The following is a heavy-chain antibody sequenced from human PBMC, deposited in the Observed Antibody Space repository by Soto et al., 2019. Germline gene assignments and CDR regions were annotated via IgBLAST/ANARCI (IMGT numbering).Heavy chain of an antibody. Sequence: EVQLVESGGGPVKPGGSLRLSCAASGFAFNTYSMNWVRQAPGKGLEWVASITRSSSYIYYADSVRGRFTLSRDNAKNAMYLQMNNLRAEQTAIYYSERDEGGLIQDYWGQGTLVTVSS. CDR2: ITRSSSYI. CDR1: GFAFNTYS. V-gene: IGHV3-21*06. CDR3: ERDEGGLIQDY. J-gene: IGHJ4*02. D-gene: IGHD3-16*01.